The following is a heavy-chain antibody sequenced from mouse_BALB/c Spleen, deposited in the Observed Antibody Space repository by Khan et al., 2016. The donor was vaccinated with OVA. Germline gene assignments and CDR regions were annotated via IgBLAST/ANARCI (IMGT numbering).Heavy chain of an antibody. CDR1: GYSITSDYA. D-gene: IGHD1-1*01. J-gene: IGHJ2*01. V-gene: IGHV3-2*02. Sequence: EVQLQESGPGLVKPSQSLSLTCTVTGYSITSDYAWNWIRQFPGNKLEWMGFITYSGNTNYNPSLKSRFSITRDTSKNQCFLQLNSVTTEDTATYYCARVYGGYFDYWGQGTTLTVSS. CDR3: ARVYGGYFDY. CDR2: ITYSGNT.